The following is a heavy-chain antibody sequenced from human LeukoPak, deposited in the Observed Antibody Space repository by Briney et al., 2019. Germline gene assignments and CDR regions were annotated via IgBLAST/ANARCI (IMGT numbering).Heavy chain of an antibody. CDR3: ARDPYSGSYGDYYYYYMDV. D-gene: IGHD1-26*01. CDR1: GFTFTTCS. Sequence: PGGSLRLSCAASGFTFTTCSMNWVRQAPGKGLEWVSSISSSSSSIYYADSVKGRFTISRDNAKNSLYLQMNSLRDEDTAVYYCARDPYSGSYGDYYYYYMDVWGKGTTVTISS. J-gene: IGHJ6*03. CDR2: ISSSSSSI. V-gene: IGHV3-21*01.